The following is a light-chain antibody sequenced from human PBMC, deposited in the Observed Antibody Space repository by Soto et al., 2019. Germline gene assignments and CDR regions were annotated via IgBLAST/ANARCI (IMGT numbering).Light chain of an antibody. V-gene: IGKV1-33*01. CDR1: HDINNY. Sequence: DIQMTQSPSSLSASVGDRITITCQASHDINNYLNWYQQRPGKAPKLLIYGASNLETGVPSRFSGSGSGTDFTFTISSLQPEDVATYYSQQYHNLFLTFGGGTKVEIK. CDR2: GAS. CDR3: QQYHNLFLT. J-gene: IGKJ4*01.